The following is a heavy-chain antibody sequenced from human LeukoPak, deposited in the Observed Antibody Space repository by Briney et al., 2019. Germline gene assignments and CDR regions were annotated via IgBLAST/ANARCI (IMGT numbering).Heavy chain of an antibody. Sequence: SETLSLTCAVYGGSFSGYYWSWIRQPPGKGLEWIGEINHSGSTNYNPSLKSRLTISVDTSKNQFSLKLSSVTAADTAVYYWARKTNSWVYFDLWGRGTLVTVSS. CDR2: INHSGST. D-gene: IGHD1-14*01. J-gene: IGHJ2*01. CDR1: GGSFSGYY. V-gene: IGHV4-34*01. CDR3: ARKTNSWVYFDL.